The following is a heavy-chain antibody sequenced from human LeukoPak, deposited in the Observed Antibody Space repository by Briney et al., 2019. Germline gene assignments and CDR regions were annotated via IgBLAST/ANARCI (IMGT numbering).Heavy chain of an antibody. CDR2: IYHSGNT. CDR1: GYSISSGYY. J-gene: IGHJ4*02. D-gene: IGHD3-10*01. CDR3: ARTRYYYNSRSYGAPYYFDY. V-gene: IGHV4-38-2*02. Sequence: SETLSLTCTVSGYSISSGYYWGWIRQPPGKGLEWIGSIYHSGNTYYNPSLKSRVTISVDTSKNQFSLKLSSVTAADTAVYYCARTRYYYNSRSYGAPYYFDYWGQGTLVTVSS.